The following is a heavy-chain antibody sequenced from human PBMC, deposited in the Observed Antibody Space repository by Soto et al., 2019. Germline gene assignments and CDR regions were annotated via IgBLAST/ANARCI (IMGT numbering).Heavy chain of an antibody. Sequence: VQLVESGGGLVKPGQSLRLSCAASGFVFNEYTVTWVRQSPGKGLEWVSSISASGRYISYADSVKGRFTISRDNARNSLFFQMDGLRAEDTALYYCARRRLSTSEDYVDFGGQGTLVSVSS. J-gene: IGHJ4*02. CDR2: ISASGRYI. CDR1: GFVFNEYT. D-gene: IGHD1-1*01. V-gene: IGHV3-21*01. CDR3: ARRRLSTSEDYVDF.